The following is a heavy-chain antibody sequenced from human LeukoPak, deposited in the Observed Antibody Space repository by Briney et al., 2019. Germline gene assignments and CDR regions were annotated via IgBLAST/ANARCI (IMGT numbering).Heavy chain of an antibody. V-gene: IGHV1-69*13. D-gene: IGHD4/OR15-4a*01. J-gene: IGHJ4*02. CDR3: ARDSLTSYYFDY. CDR2: IIPIFGTA. Sequence: SVKVSCKASGYTFTSYAMHWVRQAPGQGLEWMGGIIPIFGTANYAQKFQGRVTVTADESTSTAYMELSSLRSEDTAVYYCARDSLTSYYFDYWGQGTLVTVSS. CDR1: GYTFTSYA.